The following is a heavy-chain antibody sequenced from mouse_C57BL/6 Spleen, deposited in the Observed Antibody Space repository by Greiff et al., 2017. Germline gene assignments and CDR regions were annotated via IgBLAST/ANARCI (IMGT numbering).Heavy chain of an antibody. CDR2: ISGGGGNT. CDR3: ARHGATVRYWYFDV. Sequence: EVMLVESGGGLVKPGGSLKLSCAASGFTFSSYTMSWVRQTPEKRLEWVATISGGGGNTYYPDSVKGRFTIARDNAKNTLYLQMSSLRSEDTALYDCARHGATVRYWYFDVWGTGTTVTVSS. D-gene: IGHD1-1*01. V-gene: IGHV5-9*01. J-gene: IGHJ1*03. CDR1: GFTFSSYT.